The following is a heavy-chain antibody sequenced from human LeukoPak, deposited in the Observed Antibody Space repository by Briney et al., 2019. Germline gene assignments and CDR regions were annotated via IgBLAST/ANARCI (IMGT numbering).Heavy chain of an antibody. CDR1: GFTFSDYW. CDR3: ARWRGSTSERSDY. CDR2: IKQDGSAK. Sequence: GGSLRLSCTASGFTFSDYWMTWVRQAPGKGLEWVANIKQDGSAKYYVDSVKGRFTISRANAKNSLYLQMDSLRVEDTATYYCARWRGSTSERSDYWGQGTLVTVSS. V-gene: IGHV3-7*01. D-gene: IGHD2-2*01. J-gene: IGHJ4*02.